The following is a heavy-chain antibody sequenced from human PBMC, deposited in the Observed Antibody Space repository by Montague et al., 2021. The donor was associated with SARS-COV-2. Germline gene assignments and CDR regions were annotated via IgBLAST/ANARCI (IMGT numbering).Heavy chain of an antibody. CDR2: TSYRSKWIN. J-gene: IGHJ3*02. Sequence: CAISGDSVSSVRAAWNWIRQTPSRGLEWLGRTSYRSKWINAYAVSLESRMSITPDTSTNQFSLHLSFVTPDDTAVYYCAREGVHAFDIWGQGTPVIVSP. CDR1: GDSVSSVRAA. CDR3: AREGVHAFDI. V-gene: IGHV6-1*01.